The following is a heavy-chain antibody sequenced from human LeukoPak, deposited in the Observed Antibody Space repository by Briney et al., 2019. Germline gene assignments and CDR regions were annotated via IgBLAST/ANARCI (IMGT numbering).Heavy chain of an antibody. D-gene: IGHD3-22*01. CDR1: GYTFTSYG. V-gene: IGHV1-18*01. CDR3: ATPYYYDSSGEAFDI. Sequence: GASVKVSCKASGYTFTSYGISWVRPAPGQGLEGMGWISAYNGNTNYAQKLQGRVTMTTDTSTSTAYMELRSLRSDDTAVYYCATPYYYDSSGEAFDIWGQGTMVTVSS. CDR2: ISAYNGNT. J-gene: IGHJ3*02.